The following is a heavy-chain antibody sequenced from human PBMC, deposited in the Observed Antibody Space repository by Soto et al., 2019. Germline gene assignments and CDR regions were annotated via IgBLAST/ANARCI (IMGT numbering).Heavy chain of an antibody. CDR1: GFTIDNDG. CDR3: VRSGDYRSGSYWYFFDY. D-gene: IGHD3-10*01. CDR2: MYWKDGNT. V-gene: IGHV3-20*04. J-gene: IGHJ4*02. Sequence: GGSLRLSCAASGFTIDNDGMSWVRQVPGKGLEWVSGMYWKDGNTHYADSVKGRFTISRDNAKNSLFLQLNSLRAEDTALYYCVRSGDYRSGSYWYFFDYWGQGALVTVSS.